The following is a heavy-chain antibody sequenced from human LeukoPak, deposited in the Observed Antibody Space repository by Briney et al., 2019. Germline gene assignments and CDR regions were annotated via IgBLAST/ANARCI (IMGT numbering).Heavy chain of an antibody. CDR3: AKDKVSGSWTYFDY. CDR2: ISWNSGSI. Sequence: GGSLRLSCAASGFTFDDYAMHWVQQAPGKGLEWVSGISWNSGSIGYADSVKGRFTISRDNAKNSLYLQMNSLRAEDTALYYCAKDKVSGSWTYFDYWGQGTLVTVSS. CDR1: GFTFDDYA. J-gene: IGHJ4*02. D-gene: IGHD3-10*01. V-gene: IGHV3-9*01.